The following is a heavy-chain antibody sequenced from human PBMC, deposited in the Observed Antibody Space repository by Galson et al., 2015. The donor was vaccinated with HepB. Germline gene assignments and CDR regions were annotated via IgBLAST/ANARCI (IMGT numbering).Heavy chain of an antibody. D-gene: IGHD3-10*01. CDR2: ISSSSSTI. CDR1: GFTFSSYS. J-gene: IGHJ6*02. CDR3: ARDRGGYGFGELLGYYYYGMDV. V-gene: IGHV3-48*02. Sequence: SLRLSCAASGFTFSSYSRNWVRQAPGKGLEWVSYISSSSSTIYYADSVKGRFTISRDNAKNSLYLQMNSLRDEDTAVYYCARDRGGYGFGELLGYYYYGMDVWGQGTTVTVSS.